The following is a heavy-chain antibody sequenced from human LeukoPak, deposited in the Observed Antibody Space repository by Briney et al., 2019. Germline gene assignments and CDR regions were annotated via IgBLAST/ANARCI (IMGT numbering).Heavy chain of an antibody. CDR3: ARDMILWFGELGLAFDY. CDR1: GFSISTYW. CDR2: ICSSSSYI. V-gene: IGHV3-21*01. Sequence: GGSLRLSCAASGFSISTYWMTWVRQAPGKGLEWVSSICSSSSYIYYADSVKGRFTISRDNAKNSLYLQMNSPRAEDTAVYYCARDMILWFGELGLAFDYWGQGTLVTVSS. J-gene: IGHJ4*02. D-gene: IGHD3-10*01.